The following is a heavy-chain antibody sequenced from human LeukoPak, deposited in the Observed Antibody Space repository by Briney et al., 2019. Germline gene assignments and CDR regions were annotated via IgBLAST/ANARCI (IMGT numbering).Heavy chain of an antibody. V-gene: IGHV4-59*08. D-gene: IGHD3-16*01. CDR1: GCSISSYY. CDR2: IYYSGNT. J-gene: IGHJ4*02. CDR3: ARVGDGNFDY. Sequence: SETLSLTCTVSGCSISSYYWSWIRQPPGKGLEWIGYIYYSGNTNYNPSLKSRVTISIDTSKNQFSLKVSSVTAADTAVYYCARVGDGNFDYWGQGTLVTVSS.